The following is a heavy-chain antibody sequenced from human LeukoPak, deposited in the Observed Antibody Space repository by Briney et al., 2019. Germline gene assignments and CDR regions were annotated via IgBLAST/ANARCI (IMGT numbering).Heavy chain of an antibody. CDR3: ARLSSGSHYYYYYMDV. CDR2: IYPGDSDT. D-gene: IGHD1-26*01. Sequence: EESLKVSCKGSGYSFTSYWIGWVRQMPGKGLEWMGIIYPGDSDTRYSPSFQGQVTISADKSISTAYLQWSSLKASDTAMYYCARLSSGSHYYYYYMDVWGKGTTVTVSS. J-gene: IGHJ6*03. V-gene: IGHV5-51*01. CDR1: GYSFTSYW.